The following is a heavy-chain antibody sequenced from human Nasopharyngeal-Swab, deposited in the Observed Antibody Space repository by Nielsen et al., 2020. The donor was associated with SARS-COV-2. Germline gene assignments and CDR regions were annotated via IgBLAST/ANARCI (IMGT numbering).Heavy chain of an antibody. Sequence: GESLKISCAASGFTVSSNYMSWVRQAPGKGLEWVSVIYSGGSTYYADSVKGRVTISRDNSKNTLYLQMNSLRAEDTAVYYCARGDYFDYWGQGTLVTVSS. CDR1: GFTVSSNY. CDR2: IYSGGST. V-gene: IGHV3-53*01. CDR3: ARGDYFDY. J-gene: IGHJ4*02.